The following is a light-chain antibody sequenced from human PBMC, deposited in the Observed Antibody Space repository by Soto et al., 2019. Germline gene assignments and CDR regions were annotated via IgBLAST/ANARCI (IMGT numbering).Light chain of an antibody. J-gene: IGKJ4*01. CDR2: DAS. V-gene: IGKV3-11*01. CDR1: QSINTY. CDR3: QQRSNWPLT. Sequence: EVVLTQSPATLSSSPGESVTLSCRASQSINTYLAWYQQKPGLAPRLLIYDASYRAAGIPSRFSGSGSGTDFTLTISSLEPADFAIYHCQQRSNWPLTFGGGTKVEI.